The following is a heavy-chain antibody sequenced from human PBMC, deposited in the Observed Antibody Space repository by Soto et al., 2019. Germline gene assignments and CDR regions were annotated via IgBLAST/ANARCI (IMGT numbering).Heavy chain of an antibody. D-gene: IGHD3-10*01. Sequence: SETLSLTCSVTGASVSSFSGSWIRQSPGKGLEWIGYIHNSGGTNYTPSLRSRVTISVDTSKNLLSLNLTSLTAADTAVYYCARGGTSGSAVYNWFDPWGQGTLVTVSS. CDR3: ARGGTSGSAVYNWFDP. CDR2: IHNSGGT. J-gene: IGHJ5*02. CDR1: GASVSSFS. V-gene: IGHV4-59*02.